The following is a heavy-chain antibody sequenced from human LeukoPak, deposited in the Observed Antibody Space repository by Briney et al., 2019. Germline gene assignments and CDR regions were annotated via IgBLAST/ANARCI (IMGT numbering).Heavy chain of an antibody. CDR2: IYSNGST. V-gene: IGHV4-59*01. D-gene: IGHD5-12*01. CDR3: ARGAYSGYDLDY. Sequence: SETLSLTCTVSGGSISSYYWTWIRQPPGKGLECIGYIYSNGSTDYNPSLKSRVTISVDMSKNQFSVKLTSVTAADTAVYYCARGAYSGYDLDYWGQGTLVTVSS. CDR1: GGSISSYY. J-gene: IGHJ4*02.